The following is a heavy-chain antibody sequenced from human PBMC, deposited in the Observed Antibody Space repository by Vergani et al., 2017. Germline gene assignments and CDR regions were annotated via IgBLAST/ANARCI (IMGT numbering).Heavy chain of an antibody. D-gene: IGHD4-11*01. CDR2: MNSNSGNT. V-gene: IGHV1-8*01. CDR1: GYTFTSYD. J-gene: IGHJ3*02. CDR3: AGGYSNYVAFDI. Sequence: QVQLVQSGAEVKTPGASVKVSCKASGYTFTSYDIHWVRQATGQGLVWMGWMNSNSGNTVYAQRFQSRVTLTRNTSICTDYMELSTLRSEYTAVDYCAGGYSNYVAFDIGGQGTMVTVSS.